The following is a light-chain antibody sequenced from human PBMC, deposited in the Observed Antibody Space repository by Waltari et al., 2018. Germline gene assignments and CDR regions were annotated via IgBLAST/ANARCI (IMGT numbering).Light chain of an antibody. J-gene: IGKJ2*01. Sequence: DIQMTQSPSTLSASVGDRVTITCRASQSVSSWLAWYQQKPGKAPRLLIYKASSLQSGVPSRLRGSGSGTEFTLTISSLQPDDFAAYYCQQYNSPTYTFGQGTKLEIK. CDR3: QQYNSPTYT. V-gene: IGKV1-5*03. CDR1: QSVSSW. CDR2: KAS.